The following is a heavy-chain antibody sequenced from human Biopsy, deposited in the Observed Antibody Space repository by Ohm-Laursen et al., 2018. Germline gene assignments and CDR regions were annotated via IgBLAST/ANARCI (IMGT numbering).Heavy chain of an antibody. J-gene: IGHJ4*02. CDR1: GGSIRSSTYF. D-gene: IGHD3-3*01. CDR3: ARLEWRDTFFDF. V-gene: IGHV4-39*01. CDR2: IYYTGST. Sequence: SDTLSLTCTVSGGSIRSSTYFWGWIRQPPGKGLEWIGSIYYTGSTYYNPPLKSRVTISVEKSKNQFSLKLSSVTAADTAVYYCARLEWRDTFFDFWGQGRLVTVSS.